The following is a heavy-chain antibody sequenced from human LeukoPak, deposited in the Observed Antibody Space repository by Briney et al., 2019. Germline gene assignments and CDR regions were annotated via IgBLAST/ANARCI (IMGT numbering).Heavy chain of an antibody. CDR1: GGTFISYA. J-gene: IGHJ3*02. V-gene: IGHV1-69*04. CDR2: IIPILGIA. D-gene: IGHD5-12*01. Sequence: GSSVKVSCKASGGTFISYAISWVRQAPGQGLEWMGRIIPILGIANYAQKFQGRVTITADKSTSTAYMELSSLRSEDTAVYYCARQPVDPDAFDIWGQGTMVTVSS. CDR3: ARQPVDPDAFDI.